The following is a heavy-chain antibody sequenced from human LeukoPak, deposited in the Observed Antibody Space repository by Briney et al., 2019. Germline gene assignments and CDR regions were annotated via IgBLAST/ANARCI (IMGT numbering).Heavy chain of an antibody. CDR3: ATDRAEQQGVQLYYYFGMDV. CDR1: GYTFTSHG. Sequence: GASVKVSCKASGYTFTSHGISWVRQAPGQGLEWMGRIIPIRNTLNYAQEFQGRLTITAETSTSTAYMDLSSLRSEDTAVYYCATDRAEQQGVQLYYYFGMDVWGQGTTVTVSS. V-gene: IGHV1-69*04. J-gene: IGHJ6*02. D-gene: IGHD6-13*01. CDR2: IIPIRNTL.